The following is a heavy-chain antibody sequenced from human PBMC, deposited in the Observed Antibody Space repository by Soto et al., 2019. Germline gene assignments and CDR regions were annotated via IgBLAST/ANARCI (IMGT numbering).Heavy chain of an antibody. CDR2: IYYSGST. D-gene: IGHD4-17*01. CDR3: ARNDPTVTLSDY. CDR1: GGSISRYY. J-gene: IGHJ4*02. V-gene: IGHV4-59*08. Sequence: SETLSLTCTVSGGSISRYYWSWIRQPPGKGLEWIGYIYYSGSTNYNPSLKSRVTISVDTSKNQFSLKLSSVTAAGTAVWYCARNDPTVTLSDYCGKGTLVTVSS.